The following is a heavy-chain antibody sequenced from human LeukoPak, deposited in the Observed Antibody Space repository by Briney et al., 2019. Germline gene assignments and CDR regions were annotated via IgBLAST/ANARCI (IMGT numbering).Heavy chain of an antibody. CDR1: GFTFSSYW. D-gene: IGHD3-3*01. Sequence: GGSLRLSCAASGFTFSSYWMSWVRQAPGKGLEWVANIKQDGSEKYYVDSVKGRFTISRDNAKNSLYLQMNSLRAEDTAVYYCARVSSAGRFLEWLVGTFDIWGQGTMVTVSS. CDR3: ARVSSAGRFLEWLVGTFDI. J-gene: IGHJ3*02. CDR2: IKQDGSEK. V-gene: IGHV3-7*01.